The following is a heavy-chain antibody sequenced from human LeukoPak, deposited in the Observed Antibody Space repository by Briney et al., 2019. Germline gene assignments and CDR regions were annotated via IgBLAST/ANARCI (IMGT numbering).Heavy chain of an antibody. J-gene: IGHJ4*02. D-gene: IGHD6-13*01. CDR3: ARVKEQQLVFDY. Sequence: PGGSLRLSCAASGCTFSDYYMSWIRQAPGKGLEWVSYISSSGSTIYYADSVKGRFTISRDNAKNSLYLQMNSLRAEDTAVYYCARVKEQQLVFDYWGQGTLVTVSS. V-gene: IGHV3-11*01. CDR1: GCTFSDYY. CDR2: ISSSGSTI.